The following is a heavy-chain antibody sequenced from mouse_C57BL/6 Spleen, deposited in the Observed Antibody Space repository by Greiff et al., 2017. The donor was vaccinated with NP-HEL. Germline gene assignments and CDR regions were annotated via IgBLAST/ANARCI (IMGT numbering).Heavy chain of an antibody. J-gene: IGHJ4*01. D-gene: IGHD2-5*01. Sequence: VKLMESGPGLVQPSQSLSITCTVSGFSLTSYGVHWVRQSPGKGLEWLGVIWRGGSTDYNAAFMSRLSITKDNAKSQVFFKMNSLKADDAAIYYSAKKSNYVEGAMGYWGQGTSVTVSS. CDR1: GFSLTSYG. V-gene: IGHV2-5*01. CDR2: IWRGGST. CDR3: AKKSNYVEGAMGY.